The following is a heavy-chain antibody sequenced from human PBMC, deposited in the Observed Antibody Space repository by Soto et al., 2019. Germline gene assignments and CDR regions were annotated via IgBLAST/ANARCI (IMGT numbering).Heavy chain of an antibody. V-gene: IGHV4-59*01. Sequence: SETLSLTCTVSGGSISSYYWSWIRQPPGKGLEWIGYIYYSGSTNYNPSLKSRVTISVDTSKNQFSLKLSSVTAADTAVYYCARVLILEAARPHYYYYMDVWGKGTTVTVSS. D-gene: IGHD6-6*01. J-gene: IGHJ6*03. CDR3: ARVLILEAARPHYYYYMDV. CDR2: IYYSGST. CDR1: GGSISSYY.